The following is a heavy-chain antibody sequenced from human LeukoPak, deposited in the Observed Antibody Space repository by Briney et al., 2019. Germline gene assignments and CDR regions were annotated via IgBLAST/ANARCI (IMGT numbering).Heavy chain of an antibody. D-gene: IGHD6-6*01. CDR1: GYTFTGYY. V-gene: IGHV1-2*02. CDR3: ARASLVISSVAARPRFLLY. Sequence: ASVKVPCKASGYTFTGYYMHWVRQAPGQGLEWMGWINPNSGGTNYAQKFQGRATMTRDTSISTAYMELSRLRSDDTAVYYCARASLVISSVAARPRFLLYWGQGTLVTVSS. J-gene: IGHJ4*02. CDR2: INPNSGGT.